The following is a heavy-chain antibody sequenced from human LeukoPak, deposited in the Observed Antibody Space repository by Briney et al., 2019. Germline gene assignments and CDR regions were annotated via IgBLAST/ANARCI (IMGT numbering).Heavy chain of an antibody. CDR3: AKASYYDGGAYFANPTDTWLDP. D-gene: IGHD3-16*01. CDR2: IDRRGTS. Sequence: SETLSLTCAVSGVSISKTDHSWTWIRQPPGKGLEWIGFIDRRGTSKYSPWLESRATISLDESNNRFSLSLTSVTAADTAFYYCAKASYYDGGAYFANPTDTWLDPWGQGTLVTVSS. CDR1: GVSISKTDHS. J-gene: IGHJ5*02. V-gene: IGHV4-30-2*01.